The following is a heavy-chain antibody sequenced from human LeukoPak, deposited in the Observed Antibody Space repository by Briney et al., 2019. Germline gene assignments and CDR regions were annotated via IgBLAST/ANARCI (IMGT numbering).Heavy chain of an antibody. V-gene: IGHV3-7*01. CDR3: AIDAYAPVHYYYYYYMDV. D-gene: IGHD2-2*01. Sequence: GGSLRLSCAASGFTFSSYWMSWVRQAPGKGLEWVANIKQDGSEKYYVDSVKGRFTISRDNAKNSLYLQMNSLRAEDTAVYYCAIDAYAPVHYYYYYYMDVWGKGTTVTVSS. CDR1: GFTFSSYW. CDR2: IKQDGSEK. J-gene: IGHJ6*03.